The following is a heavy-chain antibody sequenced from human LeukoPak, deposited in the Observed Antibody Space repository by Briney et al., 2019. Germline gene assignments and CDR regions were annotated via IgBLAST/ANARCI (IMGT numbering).Heavy chain of an antibody. J-gene: IGHJ4*02. D-gene: IGHD3-16*02. CDR3: TAEYYDYVWGSYRSYYFDY. CDR1: GFTFSNSW. CDR2: IKSKTDGGTT. V-gene: IGHV3-15*01. Sequence: PGGSLRLSCAASGFTFSNSWMIWVRQAPGKGLEWVGRIKSKTDGGTTDYAAPVKGRFTISRDDSKNTLYLQMNSLKTEDTAVYYCTAEYYDYVWGSYRSYYFDYWGQGTLVTVSS.